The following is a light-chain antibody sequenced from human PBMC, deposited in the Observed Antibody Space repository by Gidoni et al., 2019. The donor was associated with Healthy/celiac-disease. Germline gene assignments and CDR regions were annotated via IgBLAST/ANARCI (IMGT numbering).Light chain of an antibody. CDR1: QGISSY. Sequence: AIRMTQSPSSFPASTGDRVTITCRASQGISSYLALYQQKPGKAPTLLIYAASTLQSVVPSRFSGSGSGTDFTLTISCLQSEDFATYYCQQYYSYPLTFXGXTKVEIK. CDR2: AAS. J-gene: IGKJ4*01. V-gene: IGKV1-8*01. CDR3: QQYYSYPLT.